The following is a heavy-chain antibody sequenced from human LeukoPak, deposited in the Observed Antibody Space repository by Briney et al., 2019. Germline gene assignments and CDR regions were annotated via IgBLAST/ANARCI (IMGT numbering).Heavy chain of an antibody. CDR1: GFTLSSYA. CDR3: AKRSPYGSGSYGFDY. D-gene: IGHD3-10*01. V-gene: IGHV3-23*01. CDR2: ISGSGGST. Sequence: GGSLRLSCAASGFTLSSYAMSWVRQAPGKGLEWVSAISGSGGSTYYADSVKGRFTISRDNSKNTLYLQMNSLRAEDTAVYYCAKRSPYGSGSYGFDYWGQGTLVTVSS. J-gene: IGHJ4*02.